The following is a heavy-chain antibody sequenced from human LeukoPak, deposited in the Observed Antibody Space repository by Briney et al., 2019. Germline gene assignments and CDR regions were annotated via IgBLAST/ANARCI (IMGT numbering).Heavy chain of an antibody. V-gene: IGHV4-59*01. D-gene: IGHD1-26*01. CDR2: IYYSGST. J-gene: IGHJ4*02. Sequence: SQTLSLTCTVSGGSISSYYWSWIRQPPGKGLEWIGYIYYSGSTNYNPSLKSRVTISVDTSKNQFSLKLSSVTAADTAVYYCARVVGATLDYWGQGTLVTVSS. CDR3: ARVVGATLDY. CDR1: GGSISSYY.